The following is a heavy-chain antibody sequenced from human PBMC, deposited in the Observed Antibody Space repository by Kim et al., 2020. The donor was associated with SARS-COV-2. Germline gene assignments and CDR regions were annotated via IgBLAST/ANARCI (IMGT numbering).Heavy chain of an antibody. J-gene: IGHJ4*02. D-gene: IGHD6-13*01. CDR1: GFTFSSYS. Sequence: GGSLRLSCAASGFTFSSYSMNWVRQAPGKGLEWVSSISSSSSYIYYADSVKGRFTISRDNAKNSLYLQMNSLRAEDTAVYYCARGGLQQLVPNYWGQGTLVTVSS. CDR3: ARGGLQQLVPNY. V-gene: IGHV3-21*01. CDR2: ISSSSSYI.